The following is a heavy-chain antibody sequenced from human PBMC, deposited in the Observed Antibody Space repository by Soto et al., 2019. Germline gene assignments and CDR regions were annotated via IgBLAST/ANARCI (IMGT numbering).Heavy chain of an antibody. CDR1: GGSISSSSYY. CDR2: IYYSGST. Sequence: SETLSLTCTVSGGSISSSSYYWGWIRQPPGKGLEWIGSIYYSGSTYYNPSLKSRVTISVDTSKNQFSLKLSSVTAADTAVYYCARSYYDFWSGYYTTEYYFDYWGQGTLVTVSS. J-gene: IGHJ4*02. CDR3: ARSYYDFWSGYYTTEYYFDY. V-gene: IGHV4-39*01. D-gene: IGHD3-3*01.